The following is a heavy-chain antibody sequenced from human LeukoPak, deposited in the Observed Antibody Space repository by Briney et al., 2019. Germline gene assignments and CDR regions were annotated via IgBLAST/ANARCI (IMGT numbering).Heavy chain of an antibody. CDR1: GSTLTKIS. CDR2: FGPQVGET. V-gene: IGHV1-24*01. Sequence: GASVKVSCKVSGSTLTKISIDWVRQAPEKGLECMGTFGPQVGETIHSQKLQGRLKMTADTSTDTAYMEMSSLQSEDTAVYYCATGAMVYEYWGQGTLVTVSS. D-gene: IGHD3-10*01. CDR3: ATGAMVYEY. J-gene: IGHJ4*02.